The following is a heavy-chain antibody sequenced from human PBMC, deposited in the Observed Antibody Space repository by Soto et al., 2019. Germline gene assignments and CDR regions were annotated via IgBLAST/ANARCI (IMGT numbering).Heavy chain of an antibody. CDR3: ETDHATEAYYDSWSGYPYLDY. CDR1: GYTFTSYG. V-gene: IGHV1-18*01. Sequence: AGVKVSCKASGYTFTSYGMSWVRQAPGQGLDGMGWISAYYGNTNYAQKLQGRVTMTTDTSTSTAYMEMKSLRSHDTTVYYCETDHATEAYYDSWSGYPYLDYWGQGTLVTVSS. CDR2: ISAYYGNT. J-gene: IGHJ4*02. D-gene: IGHD3-3*01.